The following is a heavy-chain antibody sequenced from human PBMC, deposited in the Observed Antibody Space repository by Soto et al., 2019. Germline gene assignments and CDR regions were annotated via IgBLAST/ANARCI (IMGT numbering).Heavy chain of an antibody. CDR3: VRDSHGDY. CDR1: GFTFSNYW. V-gene: IGHV3-74*01. CDR2: TDHDGPT. Sequence: EVQLVESGGGLVQPGGSLRLSCAGAGFTFSNYWMHWVRQAPGKGRDRVSRTDHDGPTDYADSVRGRLAISRDNAENTLYLQMNSLRPENTAVYYCVRDSHGDYWGQGTLVTVSS. J-gene: IGHJ4*02.